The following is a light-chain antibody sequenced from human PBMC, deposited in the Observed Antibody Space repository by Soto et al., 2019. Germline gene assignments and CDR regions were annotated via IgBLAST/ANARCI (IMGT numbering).Light chain of an antibody. CDR1: QTVGKD. Sequence: IVLTQSPATLSLSPGARASLSCRASQTVGKDLAWYQVRPGQAPRLPIFDASTRATGLPPRFSGSRSGSDFTLTISSLDLEDFALYYWPQRSAWPFTFGRGTSVLIK. V-gene: IGKV3-11*01. J-gene: IGKJ4*01. CDR2: DAS. CDR3: PQRSAWPFT.